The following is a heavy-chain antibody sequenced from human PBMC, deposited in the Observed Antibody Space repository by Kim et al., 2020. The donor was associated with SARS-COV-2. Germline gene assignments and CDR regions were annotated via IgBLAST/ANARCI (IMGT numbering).Heavy chain of an antibody. Sequence: SETLSLTCSVSGGSLSSISYYWGWIRQPPGKGLEWIGSIYYSESTYYNPSLKSRVSISADTSKNQFSLKLSSVTAADTAVYYCARQHGEQQVVPFDCWGQGTQVTVSS. CDR2: IYYSEST. V-gene: IGHV4-39*01. D-gene: IGHD6-13*01. CDR3: ARQHGEQQVVPFDC. J-gene: IGHJ4*02. CDR1: GGSLSSISYY.